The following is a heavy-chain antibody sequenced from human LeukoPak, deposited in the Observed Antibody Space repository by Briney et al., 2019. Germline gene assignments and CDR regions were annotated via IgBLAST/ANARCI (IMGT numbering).Heavy chain of an antibody. CDR2: INGDGSTT. CDR1: GFSFSTYW. V-gene: IGHV3-74*01. Sequence: GGSLRLSCAASGFSFSTYWMHWVRQAPGEGLLWVSRINGDGSTTNYADSVKGRFTISRDNAKNTLYLQMDSLRAEDTAVYYCTRRVDATRWYDPWGQGTLVTVSS. J-gene: IGHJ5*02. CDR3: TRRVDATRWYDP. D-gene: IGHD2-15*01.